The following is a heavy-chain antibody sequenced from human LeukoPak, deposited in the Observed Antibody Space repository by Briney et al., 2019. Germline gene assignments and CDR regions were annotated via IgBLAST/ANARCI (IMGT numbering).Heavy chain of an antibody. CDR2: IYHSGTT. CDR3: VREARTRSGWPYFDS. J-gene: IGHJ4*02. CDR1: GDSINTNNW. D-gene: IGHD6-25*01. Sequence: PSGTLSLTCAVSGDSINTNNWWSWVRQPPGKGLEWIGEIYHSGTTKYNPSLMSRVTMSTDKSQNEFSLKLSSVTAADTAVYYCVREARTRSGWPYFDSWGLGTLVTVSP. V-gene: IGHV4-4*02.